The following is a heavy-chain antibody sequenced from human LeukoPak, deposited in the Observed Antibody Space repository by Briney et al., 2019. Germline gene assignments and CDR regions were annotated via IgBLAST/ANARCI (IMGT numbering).Heavy chain of an antibody. V-gene: IGHV4-4*09. J-gene: IGHJ4*02. CDR2: IYTSGST. CDR1: GGSISSYY. Sequence: SETLSLTCTVSGGSISSYYWSWIRQPPGKGLEWIGYIYTSGSTNYNPSLKSRVTISVDTSKNQFSLKLSSVTAADTAVYYCARWGSSSFVPYFDYWGQGTLVSVSS. D-gene: IGHD6-6*01. CDR3: ARWGSSSFVPYFDY.